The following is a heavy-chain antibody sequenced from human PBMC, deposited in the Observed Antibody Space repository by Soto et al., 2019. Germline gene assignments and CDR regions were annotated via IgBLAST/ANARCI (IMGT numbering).Heavy chain of an antibody. CDR1: GYTFTNYG. V-gene: IGHV1-18*01. CDR3: ARGSPPLGF. J-gene: IGHJ4*02. Sequence: QVQLVQSGAEVKKPGASVKVSCKASGYTFTNYGISWVRQAPGQGLEWMGWISAYNGNTKYAQKLQGRVTMTTDTITNTAYMGLRSPGSDGTAVSYCARGSPPLGFWGQGTLGTVPS. CDR2: ISAYNGNT. D-gene: IGHD3-10*01.